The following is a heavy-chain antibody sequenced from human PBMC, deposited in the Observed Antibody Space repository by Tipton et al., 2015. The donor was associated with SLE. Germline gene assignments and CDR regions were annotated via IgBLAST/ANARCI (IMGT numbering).Heavy chain of an antibody. V-gene: IGHV3-53*01. Sequence: QLVQSGGGLIQPGGSLRLSCAASEFTVSNKYMNWVRQAPGKGLEWVSVIYSGGSTYYADSVKGRFTISRDNSKNTVYLQMNSLRAEDTAVYYCAREVGGYSYGFDYWGQGTLVTVSS. D-gene: IGHD5-18*01. CDR2: IYSGGST. CDR3: AREVGGYSYGFDY. J-gene: IGHJ4*02. CDR1: EFTVSNKY.